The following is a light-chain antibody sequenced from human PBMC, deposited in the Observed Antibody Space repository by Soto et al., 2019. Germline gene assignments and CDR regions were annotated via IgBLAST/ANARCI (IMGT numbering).Light chain of an antibody. J-gene: IGLJ1*01. Sequence: QSVLIQPPSVSGSPGQAVTISCTGTSSDVGSYNYVSWFQQHPGKAPTLIISEVSNRPSGVSNRFSGSKSGNAASLTISGLQAEDEADYFCFSFTTDWTHVFGTGTKVTVL. CDR2: EVS. V-gene: IGLV2-14*01. CDR1: SSDVGSYNY. CDR3: FSFTTDWTHV.